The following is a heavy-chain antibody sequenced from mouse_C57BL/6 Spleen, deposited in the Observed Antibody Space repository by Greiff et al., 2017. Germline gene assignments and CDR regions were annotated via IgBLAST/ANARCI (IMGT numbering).Heavy chain of an antibody. J-gene: IGHJ4*01. CDR2: IDPETGGT. D-gene: IGHD3-3*01. CDR1: GYTFTDYE. CDR3: TRNWGDRAMDY. Sequence: ESGAELVRPGASVTLSCKASGYTFTDYEMHWVKQTPVHGLEWIGAIDPETGGTAYNQKFKGKAILTADKSSSTAYMELRSLTSEDSAVYYCTRNWGDRAMDYWGQGTSVTVSS. V-gene: IGHV1-15*01.